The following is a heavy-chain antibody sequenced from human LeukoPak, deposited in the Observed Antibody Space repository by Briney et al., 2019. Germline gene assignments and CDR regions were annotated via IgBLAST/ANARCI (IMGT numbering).Heavy chain of an antibody. CDR1: GFTFSSYS. V-gene: IGHV3-48*01. CDR2: ISSSSSTI. Sequence: GGSLRLSCAASGFTFSSYSMNWVRQAPGKGLEWVSYISSSSSTIYYADSVKGRFTISRDNAKNSLYLQMNSLRAEDTAVYYCARDGTGYYGSGRIGVNWFDPWGQGTLVTVSS. J-gene: IGHJ5*02. CDR3: ARDGTGYYGSGRIGVNWFDP. D-gene: IGHD3-10*01.